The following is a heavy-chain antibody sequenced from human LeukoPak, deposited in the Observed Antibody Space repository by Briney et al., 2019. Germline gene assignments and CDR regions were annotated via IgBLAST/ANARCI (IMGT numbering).Heavy chain of an antibody. CDR1: GFTFSSYW. CDR3: ARAHCSGGSCPNGINV. CDR2: INTDGSST. Sequence: GGSLRLSCAASGFTFSSYWMHWVRQAPGKGLVWVSRINTDGSSTRYADSVKGRFTISRDNAKNTLYLQMNSLRAEDTAVYYCARAHCSGGSCPNGINVWGQGTTVTVSS. V-gene: IGHV3-74*01. J-gene: IGHJ6*02. D-gene: IGHD2-15*01.